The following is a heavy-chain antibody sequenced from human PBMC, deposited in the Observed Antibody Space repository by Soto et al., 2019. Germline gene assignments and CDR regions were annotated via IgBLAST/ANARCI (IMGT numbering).Heavy chain of an antibody. CDR2: INAGDGDT. V-gene: IGHV1-3*01. D-gene: IGHD6-6*01. J-gene: IGHJ3*02. Sequence: ASVKVSCKVSGYTLTELSMHWVRQAPGKGLEWMGGINAGDGDTNYAQKFQGRVTITRDTSASTAYMELSSLRSEDTAVYYCARGRWSRIAARSDAFDIWGQGTMVTVSS. CDR1: GYTLTELS. CDR3: ARGRWSRIAARSDAFDI.